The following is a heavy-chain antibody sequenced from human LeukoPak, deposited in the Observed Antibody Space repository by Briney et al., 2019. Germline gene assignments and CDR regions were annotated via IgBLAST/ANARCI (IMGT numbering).Heavy chain of an antibody. CDR1: GDSVSSNSAA. J-gene: IGHJ5*02. D-gene: IGHD2-15*01. V-gene: IGHV6-1*01. CDR3: ARDDGKAGHKYCSGGSCSTLGFDP. CDR2: AYYRSKWYN. Sequence: SQTLSLTCAISGDSVSSNSAAWNWIRQSPSRGLEWLGRAYYRSKWYNDYAVSVKSRITINPDTSKNQFSLQLNSVTPEDTAVYYCARDDGKAGHKYCSGGSCSTLGFDPWGQGTLVTVSS.